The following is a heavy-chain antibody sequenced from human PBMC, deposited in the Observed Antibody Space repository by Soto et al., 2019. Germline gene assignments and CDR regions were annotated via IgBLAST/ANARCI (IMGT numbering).Heavy chain of an antibody. D-gene: IGHD3-3*01. CDR1: GFTFSSYG. CDR3: ARDRTIFGVVPTFDY. Sequence: GGSLRLSCAASGFTFSSYGMYWVRQAPGKGLEWVAVIWYDGSNKYYADSVKGRFTISRDNSKNTLYLQMNSLRAEDTAVYYCARDRTIFGVVPTFDYWGQGTLVTVSS. J-gene: IGHJ4*02. CDR2: IWYDGSNK. V-gene: IGHV3-33*01.